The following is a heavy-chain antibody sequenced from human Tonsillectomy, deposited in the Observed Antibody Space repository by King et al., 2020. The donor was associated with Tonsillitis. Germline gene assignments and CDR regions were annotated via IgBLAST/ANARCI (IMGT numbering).Heavy chain of an antibody. CDR3: ASQTASLVNPTLLWFDP. D-gene: IGHD2-15*01. CDR1: GGSISSYS. V-gene: IGHV4-59*01. CDR2: IHYSGST. J-gene: IGHJ5*02. Sequence: VQLQESGPGLVKPSETLSLTCTVSGGSISSYSWSWIRQPPGKGLEWIGYIHYSGSTNYNPSLKSRVTISVNTSKNQFSLKLSSVTAADTAVYYCASQTASLVNPTLLWFDPWGQGTLVTVSS.